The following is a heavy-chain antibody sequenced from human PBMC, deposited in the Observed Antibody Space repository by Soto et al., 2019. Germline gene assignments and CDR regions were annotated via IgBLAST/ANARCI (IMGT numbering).Heavy chain of an antibody. Sequence: GGSLRLSCEASGFTFKNYWMHWVRQAPGKGLVWVSRINSDGSNTRYADSVQGRFTISRDNANNTLFLQMNSLKVADTAIYYCAREGIINYNEYSFDFWGQGTLVTVSS. CDR3: AREGIINYNEYSFDF. J-gene: IGHJ4*02. CDR2: INSDGSNT. V-gene: IGHV3-74*01. D-gene: IGHD4-4*01. CDR1: GFTFKNYW.